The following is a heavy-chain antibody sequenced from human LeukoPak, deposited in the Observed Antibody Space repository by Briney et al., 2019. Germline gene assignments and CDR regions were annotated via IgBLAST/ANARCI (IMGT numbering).Heavy chain of an antibody. J-gene: IGHJ3*02. CDR3: AKSNGYGLVDI. CDR1: GFTFSSYE. D-gene: IGHD3-10*01. V-gene: IGHV3-48*03. Sequence: GGSLRLSCAASGFTFSSYEMNWVRQAPGKGLEWVSYISSSGSTIYYADSVKGRFTISRDNAKNSLYLQMNSLRAEDTAVYYCAKSNGYGLVDIWGQGTMVTVSS. CDR2: ISSSGSTI.